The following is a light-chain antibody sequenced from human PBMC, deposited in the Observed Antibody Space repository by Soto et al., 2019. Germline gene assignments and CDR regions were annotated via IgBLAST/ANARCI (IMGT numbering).Light chain of an antibody. CDR1: SNDVGSYNL. V-gene: IGLV2-23*01. J-gene: IGLJ2*01. CDR2: EGS. CDR3: CSYAATSTVV. Sequence: QSALTQPASVSGSPGQSITISCTGTSNDVGSYNLVSWYQQHPGKAPKLMIYEGSKRPSGVSNRFSGSQSGNTASLTISGLQAEDEADYYCCSYAATSTVVFGGGTKVTVL.